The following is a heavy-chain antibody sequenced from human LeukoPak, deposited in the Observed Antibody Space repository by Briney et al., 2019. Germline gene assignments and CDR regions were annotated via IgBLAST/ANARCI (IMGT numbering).Heavy chain of an antibody. D-gene: IGHD1-1*01. CDR1: GFTFGKYW. J-gene: IGHJ4*02. V-gene: IGHV3-7*03. Sequence: GGSLRLSCVASGFTFGKYWMSWVRQAPGKGLEWVANIKLDGSEKNYVDSVKGRFTISRDNSKNTLYLQMNSLRAEDTAVYYCASRALAGEFDYWGQGTLVTVSS. CDR2: IKLDGSEK. CDR3: ASRALAGEFDY.